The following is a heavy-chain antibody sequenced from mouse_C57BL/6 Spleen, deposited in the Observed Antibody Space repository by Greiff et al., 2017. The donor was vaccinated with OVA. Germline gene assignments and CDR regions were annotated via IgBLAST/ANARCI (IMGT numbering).Heavy chain of an antibody. J-gene: IGHJ2*01. CDR3: ARGDYYGSIYFDY. CDR2: IGPGSGST. D-gene: IGHD1-1*01. V-gene: IGHV1-77*01. Sequence: QVQLQQSGAELVKPGASVKISCKASGYTFTDYYIHWVKQRPGQGLEWIGKIGPGSGSTYYNEKFKGKATLTVDKSSSTAYMQLSRLTSEASAVYFCARGDYYGSIYFDYWGQGTTLTVSS. CDR1: GYTFTDYY.